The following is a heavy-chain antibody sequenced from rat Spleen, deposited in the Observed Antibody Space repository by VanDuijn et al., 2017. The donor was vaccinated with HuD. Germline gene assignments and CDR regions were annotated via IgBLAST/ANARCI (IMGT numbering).Heavy chain of an antibody. V-gene: IGHV5-29*01. CDR2: INFDGIRT. D-gene: IGHD4-2*01. CDR1: GFTFSDYY. J-gene: IGHJ3*01. CDR3: ASRTGNWFAY. Sequence: EVQLVESDGGLVQPGRSLKLSCAASGFTFSDYYMAWVRQAPTKGLEWVATINFDGIRTYYRDSVKGRFTISRDNAKNTLYLQVDSLKSEDTATYYCASRTGNWFAYWGQGTLVTVSS.